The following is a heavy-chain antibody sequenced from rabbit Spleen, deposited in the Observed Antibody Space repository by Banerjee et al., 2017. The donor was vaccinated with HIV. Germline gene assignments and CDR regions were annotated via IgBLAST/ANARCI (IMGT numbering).Heavy chain of an antibody. CDR2: IAGSDSAFT. D-gene: IGHD8-1*01. J-gene: IGHJ6*01. CDR1: GFDFSNYNF. Sequence: QEQLEESGGDLVQPGASLTLTCTASGFDFSNYNFMCWVRQAPGKGLEWISCIAGSDSAFTYSATWAKGRFTISQTSSTTVTLQMTSLTVADTATYFCARDSGTSFSSYGMDLWGPGTLVTVS. CDR3: ARDSGTSFSSYGMDL. V-gene: IGHV1S45*01.